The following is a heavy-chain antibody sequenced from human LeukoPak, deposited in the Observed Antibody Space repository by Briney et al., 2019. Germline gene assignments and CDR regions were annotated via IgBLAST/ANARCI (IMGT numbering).Heavy chain of an antibody. Sequence: SQTLSLTCAVSGGSISSGGYSWSALRQPPGKGLEWIGYIYHSGSTYYNPSLKSRVTISVDRSKNQFSLKLSSVTAADTAVYYCARAWGSGSYFSRGHWFDTGGQGPLVTVSS. CDR1: GGSISSGGYS. V-gene: IGHV4-30-2*01. J-gene: IGHJ5*02. CDR3: ARAWGSGSYFSRGHWFDT. CDR2: IYHSGST. D-gene: IGHD3-10*01.